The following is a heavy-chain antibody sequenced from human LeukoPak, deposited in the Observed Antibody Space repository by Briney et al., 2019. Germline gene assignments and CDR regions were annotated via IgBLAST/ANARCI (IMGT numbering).Heavy chain of an antibody. CDR2: IRSNAYGWTT. CDR3: TRGLLPCY. Sequence: GGSLRLSCTASGFTFVDYAMTWVRQAPGKGLEWVCVIRSNAYGWTTEYAASVKGRFTISRADSQCIAKLKMKSLKTAATAVYSCTRGLLPCYWGQGDLVSVSS. J-gene: IGHJ4*02. CDR1: GFTFVDYA. V-gene: IGHV3-49*04. D-gene: IGHD2/OR15-2a*01.